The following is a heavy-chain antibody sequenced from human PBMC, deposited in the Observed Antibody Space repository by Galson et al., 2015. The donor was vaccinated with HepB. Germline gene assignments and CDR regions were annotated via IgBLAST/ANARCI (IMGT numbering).Heavy chain of an antibody. CDR3: ASSRGYVNYYYGMDV. CDR1: GFTVSSNY. D-gene: IGHD3-10*01. V-gene: IGHV3-53*04. Sequence: SLRLSCAASGFTVSSNYMSWVRQAPGKGLEWVSVIYSGGSTYYADSVKGRFTISRHNSKNTLYLQMNSLRAEDTAVYYCASSRGYVNYYYGMDVWGQGTTVTVSS. J-gene: IGHJ6*02. CDR2: IYSGGST.